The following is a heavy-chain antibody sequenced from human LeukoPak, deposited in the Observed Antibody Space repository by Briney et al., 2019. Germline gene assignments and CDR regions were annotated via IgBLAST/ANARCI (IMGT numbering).Heavy chain of an antibody. V-gene: IGHV4-34*01. Sequence: PSETLSLTCAVYGGSFSGNYWNWIRQPPGKGLEWIGEINHSGSANYNPSLKSRVTISVDTSKNQFSLRLSSVTAADTAVYYCARGLEDYCSSTSCPTSYYFDYWGQGALVTVSS. CDR1: GGSFSGNY. CDR3: ARGLEDYCSSTSCPTSYYFDY. D-gene: IGHD2-2*01. J-gene: IGHJ4*02. CDR2: INHSGSA.